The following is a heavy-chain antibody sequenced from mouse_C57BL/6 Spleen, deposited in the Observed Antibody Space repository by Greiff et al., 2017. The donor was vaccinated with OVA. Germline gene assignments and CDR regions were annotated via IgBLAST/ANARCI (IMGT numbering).Heavy chain of an antibody. CDR3: ARAIYYGSSYAAY. J-gene: IGHJ3*01. V-gene: IGHV1-50*01. D-gene: IGHD1-1*01. Sequence: VQLQQPGAELVKPGASVKLSCKASGYTFTSYWMQWVKQRPGQGLEWIGEIDPSDSYTNYNQKFKGKATLTVDTSSSTAYMQLSSLTSEDSAVYYCARAIYYGSSYAAYWGQGTLVTVSA. CDR1: GYTFTSYW. CDR2: IDPSDSYT.